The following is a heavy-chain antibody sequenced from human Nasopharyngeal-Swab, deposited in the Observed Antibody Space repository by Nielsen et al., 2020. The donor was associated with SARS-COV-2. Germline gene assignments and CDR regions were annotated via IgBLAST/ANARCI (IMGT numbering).Heavy chain of an antibody. V-gene: IGHV3-30*03. CDR1: GFTFSSYG. CDR3: ARGSGSYKEILFDY. D-gene: IGHD1-26*01. J-gene: IGHJ4*02. CDR2: ISYDGSNK. Sequence: GGSLRLSCAASGFTFSSYGMHWVRQAPGKGLEWVAVISYDGSNKYYADSVKGRFTISRDNSKNTLYLQMNSLRAEDTAGYYCARGSGSYKEILFDYWGQGTLVTVSS.